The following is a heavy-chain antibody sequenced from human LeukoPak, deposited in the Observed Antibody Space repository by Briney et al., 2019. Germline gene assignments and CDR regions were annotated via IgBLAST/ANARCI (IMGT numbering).Heavy chain of an antibody. CDR3: ATDYYDRSGAFTVDY. D-gene: IGHD3-22*01. CDR2: VSGTGATT. V-gene: IGHV3-23*01. CDR1: GFTFRDYA. J-gene: IGHJ4*02. Sequence: GGSLRLSCAASGFTFRDYAMSWVRQAPGKGREWVSVVSGTGATTHYADSVKGRLTISRDNSKNTVFLQMNSLRAEDTAVYYCATDYYDRSGAFTVDYWGQGALVTVSS.